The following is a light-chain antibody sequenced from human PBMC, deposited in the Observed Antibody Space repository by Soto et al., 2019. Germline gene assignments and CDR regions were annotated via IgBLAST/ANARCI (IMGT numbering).Light chain of an antibody. Sequence: QSALTQPASVSGSPGQSITIFCTRTSSDVGGYNYVSWYQQHPGKAPKLMIYEVSNRPSGVSNRFSGSKSGNTASLTISGLQAEDEADYYCSSYTSSSTYVFGTGTKLTVL. V-gene: IGLV2-14*01. CDR2: EVS. CDR1: SSDVGGYNY. CDR3: SSYTSSSTYV. J-gene: IGLJ1*01.